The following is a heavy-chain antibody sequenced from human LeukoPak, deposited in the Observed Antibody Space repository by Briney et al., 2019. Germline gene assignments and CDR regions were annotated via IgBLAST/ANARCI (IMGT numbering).Heavy chain of an antibody. J-gene: IGHJ4*02. V-gene: IGHV1-8*01. CDR2: MNPNSGNT. CDR1: GYTFTSYD. CDR3: ARDWVAGPVPLPCY. Sequence: ASVKVSCKASGYTFTSYDINWVRQATGQGLEWMGWMNPNSGNTGYAQKFQGRVTMTRNTSISTAYMELSSLRSEDTAVYYCARDWVAGPVPLPCYWGQGTLVTVSS. D-gene: IGHD6-19*01.